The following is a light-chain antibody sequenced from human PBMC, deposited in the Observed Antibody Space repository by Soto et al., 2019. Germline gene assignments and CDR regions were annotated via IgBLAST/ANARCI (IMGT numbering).Light chain of an antibody. V-gene: IGLV2-14*03. CDR2: DVS. CDR3: SSYTRSSTVV. J-gene: IGLJ3*02. Sequence: QSALTQPASVSGSPGQSITTSCTGSNNDVGAYNYVSWYQQHPGKAPKTMIYDVSNRPSGVSNRFSGSKSGNTASLTISGLQAEDEADYYCSSYTRSSTVVFGGGTKLTVL. CDR1: NNDVGAYNY.